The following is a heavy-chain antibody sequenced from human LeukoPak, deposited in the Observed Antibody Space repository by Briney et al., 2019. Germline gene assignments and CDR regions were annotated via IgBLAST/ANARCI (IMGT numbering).Heavy chain of an antibody. CDR2: ISWNSGTI. Sequence: PGGSLRLSCAASGFTFDNSAMYWVRHFPGKGLEWMSGISWNSGTIDYASSVKGRFTISRGNAENSLYLQMNSLSTEDTAFYYCAKGVSSISVRGPLDYWGQGALVTVSS. D-gene: IGHD6-6*01. CDR1: GFTFDNSA. CDR3: AKGVSSISVRGPLDY. J-gene: IGHJ4*02. V-gene: IGHV3-9*01.